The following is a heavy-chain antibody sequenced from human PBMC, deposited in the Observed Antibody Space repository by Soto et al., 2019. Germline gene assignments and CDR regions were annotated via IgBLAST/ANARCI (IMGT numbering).Heavy chain of an antibody. V-gene: IGHV1-18*01. Sequence: QVQLEQSGAEVKKPGASVKVSCKASGYIFTRSGISWVRQAPGQGPEWMGWISSYNGDTNYAQTFQGRVTMTTDTSTSTAYMELRSLRSDDTAVYYCASEGVAPYYYYGMDVWGQGTPVTASS. D-gene: IGHD5-12*01. CDR1: GYIFTRSG. J-gene: IGHJ6*02. CDR2: ISSYNGDT. CDR3: ASEGVAPYYYYGMDV.